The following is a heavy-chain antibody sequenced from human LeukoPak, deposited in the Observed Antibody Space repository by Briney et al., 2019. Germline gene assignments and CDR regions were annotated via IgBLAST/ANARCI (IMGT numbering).Heavy chain of an antibody. CDR2: IYYTGST. CDR1: GGSISSFY. Sequence: SETLSLTCTVSGGSISSFYWSWIRQPPGKGLEWIGYIYYTGSTNYNSSLKSRVTISVDTSKNQFSLNLSSVTAADTAMYYCARGPGYGDLDKYYMDVWGKGTTVTVSS. CDR3: ARGPGYGDLDKYYMDV. J-gene: IGHJ6*03. V-gene: IGHV4-59*01. D-gene: IGHD4-17*01.